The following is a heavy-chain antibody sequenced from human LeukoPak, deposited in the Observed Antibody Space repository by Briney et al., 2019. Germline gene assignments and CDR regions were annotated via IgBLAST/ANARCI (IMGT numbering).Heavy chain of an antibody. CDR2: IVVGSGNT. Sequence: ASVKVSCKASGFTFTSSAVQWVRQARGQRLEWIGWIVVGSGNTNYAQKFQERVTITRDMSTSTACMELSSLRSEDTAVYYCAAHVRGSGSYNFDYWGQGTLVTVSS. D-gene: IGHD3-10*01. V-gene: IGHV1-58*01. J-gene: IGHJ4*02. CDR3: AAHVRGSGSYNFDY. CDR1: GFTFTSSA.